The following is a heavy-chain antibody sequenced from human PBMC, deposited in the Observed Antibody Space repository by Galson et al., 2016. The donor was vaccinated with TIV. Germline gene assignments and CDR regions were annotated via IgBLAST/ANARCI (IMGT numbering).Heavy chain of an antibody. Sequence: SLRLSCAASGFSFSDYYMTWIRQAPGKGLEWVSYISHSGTTIYYADSVKGRFTISRDNAKNSLHLQMNSLRAEDTAVYYCARVSVAGDYRGGDDAFDIGGLGTMVSVSS. CDR3: ARVSVAGDYRGGDDAFDI. CDR1: GFSFSDYY. CDR2: ISHSGTTI. V-gene: IGHV3-11*01. J-gene: IGHJ3*02. D-gene: IGHD4-17*01.